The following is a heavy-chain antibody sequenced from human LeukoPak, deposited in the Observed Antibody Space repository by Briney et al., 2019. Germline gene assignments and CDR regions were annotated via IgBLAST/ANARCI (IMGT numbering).Heavy chain of an antibody. CDR3: VRDFRSADY. CDR1: GFIFSLYC. Sequence: PGGSLRLSCAASGFIFSLYCMRWVRQAPGKGPMWVSRICPDGTGISYADSVKARFTTSRDNAKNTVYLQMNGLRGEDTAVYYCVRDFRSADYWGQGTLVTVSS. V-gene: IGHV3-74*01. J-gene: IGHJ4*02. CDR2: ICPDGTGI.